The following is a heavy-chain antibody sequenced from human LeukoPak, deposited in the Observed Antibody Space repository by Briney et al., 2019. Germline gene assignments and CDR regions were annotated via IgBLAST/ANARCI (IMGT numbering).Heavy chain of an antibody. D-gene: IGHD5-12*01. CDR3: ARVIVATNTFDAFDI. J-gene: IGHJ3*02. CDR2: IYSGGSSGNT. CDR1: GFTVSSNY. Sequence: GGSLRLSCAASGFTVSSNYMSWVRQAPGKGLEWVSIIYSGGSSGNTYYADSVKGRFTISRDNSKNTLYLQMNSLRAEDTAVYYCARVIVATNTFDAFDIWGQGTLVTVSS. V-gene: IGHV3-53*01.